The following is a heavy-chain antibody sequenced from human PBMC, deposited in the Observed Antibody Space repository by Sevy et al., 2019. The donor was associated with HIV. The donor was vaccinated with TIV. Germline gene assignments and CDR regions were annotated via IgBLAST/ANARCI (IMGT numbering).Heavy chain of an antibody. CDR2: IKQDGSEK. Sequence: GGSLRLSCAASGFTFSSYWMSWVRQAPGKGLEWVANIKQDGSEKYYVDSVKGRFTISRDNAKNSLYLQMNSLRAEDTAVYYCARLSRVGYCSSISCAIYRPRDYYYGMDVWGQGTTVTVSS. CDR3: ARLSRVGYCSSISCAIYRPRDYYYGMDV. V-gene: IGHV3-7*01. J-gene: IGHJ6*02. D-gene: IGHD2-2*01. CDR1: GFTFSSYW.